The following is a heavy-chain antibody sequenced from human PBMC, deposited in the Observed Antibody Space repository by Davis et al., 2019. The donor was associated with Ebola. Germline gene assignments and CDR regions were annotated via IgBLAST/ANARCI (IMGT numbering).Heavy chain of an antibody. CDR2: SYYSGNT. Sequence: SETLSLTCTVSGGSISSYYWSWIRQPPGKGLEWIGYSYYSGNTNYNPSLKSRVTISVDTSKNQFSLKLTSVTAADTAVYYCARELYYYDSSGYYKGAFDIWGQGTMVTVSS. CDR3: ARELYYYDSSGYYKGAFDI. CDR1: GGSISSYY. V-gene: IGHV4-59*01. J-gene: IGHJ3*02. D-gene: IGHD3-22*01.